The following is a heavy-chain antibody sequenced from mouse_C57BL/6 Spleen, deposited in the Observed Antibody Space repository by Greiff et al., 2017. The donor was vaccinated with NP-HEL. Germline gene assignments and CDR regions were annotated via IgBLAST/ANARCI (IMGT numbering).Heavy chain of an antibody. CDR3: ARGKDYGNSFAY. CDR2: IDPSDSYT. CDR1: GYTFTSYW. J-gene: IGHJ3*01. Sequence: VQLQQSGAELVMPGASVKLSCKASGYTFTSYWMHWVKQRPGQGLEWIGEIDPSDSYTNYNQKFKGKSTLTVDKSSSTAYMQLSSLTSEDSAVYYCARGKDYGNSFAYWGQGTLVTVSA. V-gene: IGHV1-69*01. D-gene: IGHD2-1*01.